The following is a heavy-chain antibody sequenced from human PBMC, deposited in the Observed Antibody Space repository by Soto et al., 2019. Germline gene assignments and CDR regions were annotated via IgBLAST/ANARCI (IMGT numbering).Heavy chain of an antibody. J-gene: IGHJ4*02. Sequence: QEQLVQSGAEVKKPGSSVKVSCKASGGIFSSYAISWVRQAPGQGLEWMGGINPIFGTANYAQKFQGRVTITADESTNSAYMDLSSLKSEDTAIYYCARGGSGYVWFNEFWGQGTLVTVSS. D-gene: IGHD3-22*01. CDR2: INPIFGTA. V-gene: IGHV1-69*01. CDR3: ARGGSGYVWFNEF. CDR1: GGIFSSYA.